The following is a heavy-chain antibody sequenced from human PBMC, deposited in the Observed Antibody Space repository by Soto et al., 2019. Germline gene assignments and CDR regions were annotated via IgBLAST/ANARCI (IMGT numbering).Heavy chain of an antibody. CDR3: ARRYCSSSSCYLVDY. CDR1: GFTFSSFG. Sequence: QVQLVESGGGVVQPGRSLRLSCAASGFTFSSFGMHWVRQAPGKGLEWVAVIWFDGTNKYYADSVKGRFTISRDNSNNTRYLQMNSLRAEDTAVYYCARRYCSSSSCYLVDYWGQGTLVTVSS. D-gene: IGHD2-2*01. V-gene: IGHV3-33*01. J-gene: IGHJ4*02. CDR2: IWFDGTNK.